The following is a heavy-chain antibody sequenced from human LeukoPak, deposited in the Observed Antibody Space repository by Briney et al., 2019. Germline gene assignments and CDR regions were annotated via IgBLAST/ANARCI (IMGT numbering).Heavy chain of an antibody. J-gene: IGHJ4*02. V-gene: IGHV3-23*01. CDR3: ARDMEDYYGSGRFYFDY. Sequence: GGSLRLSCAASGFTFSSYAMSWVRQAPGKGLEWVSAISGSGGSTYYADSVKGRFTISRDNSKNTLYLQMNSLRAEDTAVYYCARDMEDYYGSGRFYFDYWGQGTLVTVSS. CDR2: ISGSGGST. CDR1: GFTFSSYA. D-gene: IGHD3-10*01.